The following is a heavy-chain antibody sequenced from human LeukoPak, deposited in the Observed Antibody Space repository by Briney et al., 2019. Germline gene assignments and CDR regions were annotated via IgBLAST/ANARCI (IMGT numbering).Heavy chain of an antibody. CDR2: IIPIFGTA. CDR1: GGTFSSYA. V-gene: IGHV1-69*06. J-gene: IGHJ4*02. D-gene: IGHD3-9*01. CDR3: ARAIDYDILTGSPYYFDY. Sequence: SAKVSCKASGGTFSSYAISWVRQAPGQGLEWMGGIIPIFGTANYAQKFQGRVTITADKSTSTAYMELSSLRSEDTAVYYCARAIDYDILTGSPYYFDYWGQGTLVTVSS.